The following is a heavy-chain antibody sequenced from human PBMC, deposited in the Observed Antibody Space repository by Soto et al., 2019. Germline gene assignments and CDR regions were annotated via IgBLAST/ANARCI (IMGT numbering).Heavy chain of an antibody. CDR3: ARSHSYDYIWGSFEYYFDY. CDR2: ISAYNGNT. J-gene: IGHJ4*02. Sequence: ASVKVSCKASGYTFTSYGISWVRQAPGQGLEWMGWISAYNGNTNYAQKLQGRVTMTTDTSTSTAYMELRSLRSDDTAVYYCARSHSYDYIWGSFEYYFDYWGQGTPVTVS. CDR1: GYTFTSYG. D-gene: IGHD3-16*01. V-gene: IGHV1-18*01.